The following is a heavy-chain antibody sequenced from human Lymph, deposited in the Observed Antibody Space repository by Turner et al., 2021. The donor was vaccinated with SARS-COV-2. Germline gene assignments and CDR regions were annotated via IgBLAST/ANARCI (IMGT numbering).Heavy chain of an antibody. CDR2: SYSGGRT. Sequence: ELQLVESGGGLIQPGGSLRLSCAASGFTVSYNYMTWVRQAPGKGLEWVSVSYSGGRTYYADFVKGRFTISRDSSKNTLYLQMNSLRAEDTAVYYCARDLMEVGGMDVWGQGTTVTVSS. V-gene: IGHV3-53*01. CDR3: ARDLMEVGGMDV. CDR1: GFTVSYNY. J-gene: IGHJ6*02. D-gene: IGHD3-3*01.